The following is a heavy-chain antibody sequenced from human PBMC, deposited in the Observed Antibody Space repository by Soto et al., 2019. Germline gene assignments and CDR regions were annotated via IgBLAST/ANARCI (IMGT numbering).Heavy chain of an antibody. J-gene: IGHJ4*02. Sequence: SETLSLTCAVYGGSFSGYYWSWIRQPPGKGLEWIGEINHSGSTNYNPSLKSRVTISVDTSKNQFSLKLSSVTAADTAVYYCARAPGAGPAGYWGQGTLVTVSS. CDR2: INHSGST. CDR3: ARAPGAGPAGY. V-gene: IGHV4-34*01. D-gene: IGHD3-10*01. CDR1: GGSFSGYY.